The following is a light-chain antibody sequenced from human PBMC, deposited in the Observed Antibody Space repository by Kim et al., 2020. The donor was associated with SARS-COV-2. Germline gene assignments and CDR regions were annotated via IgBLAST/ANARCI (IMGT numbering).Light chain of an antibody. CDR2: DAS. J-gene: IGKJ3*01. CDR3: QQRSNWPLGDT. CDR1: QSVSSY. V-gene: IGKV3-11*01. Sequence: EIVLTQSPATLSLSPGERATLSCRASQSVSSYLAWYQQKPGQAPRLLIYDASNRATGIPARFSGSGSGTDFTLTISSLEPEDFAVYYCQQRSNWPLGDTFGPGTKVDIK.